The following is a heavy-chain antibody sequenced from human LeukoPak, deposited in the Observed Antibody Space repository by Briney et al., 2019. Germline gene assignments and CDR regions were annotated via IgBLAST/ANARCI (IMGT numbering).Heavy chain of an antibody. CDR1: GGSISSYY. CDR2: IYYSGST. D-gene: IGHD2-15*01. Sequence: PSETLSLTCTVSGGSISSYYWSWIRQPPGKGLEWIGYIYYSGSTNYNPSLKRRVTTSVDTSKNQFSLKLSSVTAADTALYYCARHGPDCSGCICYSLIDYWGQGTLVTVSS. V-gene: IGHV4-59*08. CDR3: ARHGPDCSGCICYSLIDY. J-gene: IGHJ4*02.